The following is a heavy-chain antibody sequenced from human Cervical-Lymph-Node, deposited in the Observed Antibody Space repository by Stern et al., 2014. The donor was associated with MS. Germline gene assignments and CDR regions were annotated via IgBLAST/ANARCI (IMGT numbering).Heavy chain of an antibody. Sequence: VQLVQSGAEVKKPGAAVKVSCKASGYTFTSYYMHWVRQAPGQGLEWMGVINPRFNKATYTQSFQDRVTLTRDTSTATFYMELSSLRFADTAVYYCVRGDTTWHYFYYGLDVWGQGTTVTVSS. CDR2: INPRFNKA. CDR1: GYTFTSYY. D-gene: IGHD1-14*01. CDR3: VRGDTTWHYFYYGLDV. V-gene: IGHV1-46*03. J-gene: IGHJ6*02.